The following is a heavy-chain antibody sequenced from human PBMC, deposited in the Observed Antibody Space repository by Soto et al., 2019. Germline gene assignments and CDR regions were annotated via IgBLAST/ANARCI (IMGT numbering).Heavy chain of an antibody. Sequence: PGGSLRLSCAASGLTFSSYAMSWVRQAPGKGLEWVSAISGSGGSTYYADSVKGRFTISRDNSKNTLYLQMNSLRAEDTAVYYCAKGGPLTGYYEVYYWGQGTLVTVSS. CDR2: ISGSGGST. J-gene: IGHJ4*02. CDR3: AKGGPLTGYYEVYY. V-gene: IGHV3-23*01. D-gene: IGHD3-9*01. CDR1: GLTFSSYA.